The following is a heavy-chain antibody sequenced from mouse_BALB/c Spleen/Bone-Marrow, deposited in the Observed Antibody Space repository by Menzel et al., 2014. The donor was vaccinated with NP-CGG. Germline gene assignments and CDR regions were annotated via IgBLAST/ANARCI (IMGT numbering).Heavy chain of an antibody. J-gene: IGHJ4*01. Sequence: EVQRVESGGGLVQPGGSLKLSCAASGFTFSCYTMSWVRQTPEKRLEWVAYISNGGGSTHYPDTVKGRFTISRDNAKNTLYLQMSSLKSEDTAMYYCARHPIYYYGSSWGNYAMDYWGQGTSVTVSS. CDR3: ARHPIYYYGSSWGNYAMDY. D-gene: IGHD1-1*01. CDR1: GFTFSCYT. CDR2: ISNGGGST. V-gene: IGHV5-12-2*01.